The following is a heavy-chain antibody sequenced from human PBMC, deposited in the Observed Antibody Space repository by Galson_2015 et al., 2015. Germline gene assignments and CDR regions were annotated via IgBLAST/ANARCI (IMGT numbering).Heavy chain of an antibody. V-gene: IGHV3-21*01. CDR1: GFAFSTYT. CDR2: ISARGSYI. J-gene: IGHJ3*02. D-gene: IGHD1-14*01. Sequence: SLRLSCATSGFAFSTYTMNWVRQAPGKGLEWVSSISARGSYIYYADSVKGRFTISRDNAKNSLYLRMNSLRAGDTAVYYCAKTRTMGEDAFDIWGQGTRVTVSS. CDR3: AKTRTMGEDAFDI.